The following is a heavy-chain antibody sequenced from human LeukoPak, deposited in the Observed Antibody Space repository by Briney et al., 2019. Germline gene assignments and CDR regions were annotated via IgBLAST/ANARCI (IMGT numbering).Heavy chain of an antibody. Sequence: SSVKVSCKASGGTFSSYAISWVRQAPGQGLEWMGGIIPIFGTANYAQKFQGRVTITAEKSTSTAYMELSSLRSEDTAVYYCARGAGDYDILTGYRPTMFYFDYWGQGTWSPSPQ. CDR2: IIPIFGTA. D-gene: IGHD3-9*01. J-gene: IGHJ4*02. CDR1: GGTFSSYA. V-gene: IGHV1-69*06. CDR3: ARGAGDYDILTGYRPTMFYFDY.